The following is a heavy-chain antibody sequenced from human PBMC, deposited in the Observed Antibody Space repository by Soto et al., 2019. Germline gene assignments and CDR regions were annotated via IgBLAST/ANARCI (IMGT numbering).Heavy chain of an antibody. CDR3: ARGLPLYYYYYYGMDV. V-gene: IGHV4-34*01. Sequence: SLTCAVYGGSFSGYYWSWIRQPPGKGLEWIGEINHSGSTNYNPSLKSRVTISVDTSKNQFSLKLSSVTAADTAVYYCARGLPLYYYYYYGMDVWGQGTTVTVSS. D-gene: IGHD3-16*01. CDR1: GGSFSGYY. CDR2: INHSGST. J-gene: IGHJ6*02.